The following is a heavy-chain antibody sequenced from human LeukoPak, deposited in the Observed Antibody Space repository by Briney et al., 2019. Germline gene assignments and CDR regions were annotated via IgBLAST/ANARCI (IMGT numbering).Heavy chain of an antibody. Sequence: SVKVSCTASGGTFSSYAISWVRQAPGQGLEWMGRIIPILGIADYAQKFQGRVTITADKSTSTAYMELSSLRSEDTAVYYCASIVGGYYDSSGLDYWGQGTLVTVSS. CDR2: IIPILGIA. V-gene: IGHV1-69*04. J-gene: IGHJ4*02. CDR3: ASIVGGYYDSSGLDY. CDR1: GGTFSSYA. D-gene: IGHD3-22*01.